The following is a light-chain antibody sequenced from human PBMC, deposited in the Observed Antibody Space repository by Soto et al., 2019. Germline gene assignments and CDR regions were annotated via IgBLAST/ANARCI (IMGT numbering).Light chain of an antibody. CDR1: QSVSSTY. CDR2: GAS. J-gene: IGKJ2*01. V-gene: IGKV3-20*01. CDR3: QQYGYSRT. Sequence: EIVLTQSAGTLSLSPGERATLSCRASQSVSSTYLAWYQQKPGQAPRLLLYGASSRATGIPDRFSGSASGTDFNLTIIRLEPEDFAIYYCQQYGYSRTFGQGTKLEIK.